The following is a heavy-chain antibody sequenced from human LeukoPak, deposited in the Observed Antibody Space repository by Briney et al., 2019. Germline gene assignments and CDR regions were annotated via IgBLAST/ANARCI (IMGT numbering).Heavy chain of an antibody. V-gene: IGHV3-53*05. D-gene: IGHD3-16*02. CDR1: GFTVSSNY. Sequence: GGSLRLSCAASGFTVSSNYTSWVRQAPGKGLEWVSVIYSGGSTYYADSVKGRFTISRDNSKNTLYLQMNSLRAEDTAVYYCARALYDYVWGSYRYTPPDYWGRGTLVTVSS. CDR2: IYSGGST. CDR3: ARALYDYVWGSYRYTPPDY. J-gene: IGHJ4*02.